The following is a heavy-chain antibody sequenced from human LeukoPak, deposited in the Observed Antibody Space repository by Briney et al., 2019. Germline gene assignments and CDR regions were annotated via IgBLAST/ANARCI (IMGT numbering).Heavy chain of an antibody. Sequence: SETLSLTCTVSGGSISSSSYYWGWIRQPPGKGLEWIGSIYYSGSTYYNPSLKSRVPISVDTSKDQFSLKLSSVTAADTAVYYCARYLMGAAAGTSVNYWGQGTLVTVSS. CDR1: GGSISSSSYY. V-gene: IGHV4-39*07. CDR3: ARYLMGAAAGTSVNY. D-gene: IGHD6-13*01. CDR2: IYYSGST. J-gene: IGHJ4*02.